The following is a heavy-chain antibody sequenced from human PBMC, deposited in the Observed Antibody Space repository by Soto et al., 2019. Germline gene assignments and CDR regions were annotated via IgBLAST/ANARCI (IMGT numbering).Heavy chain of an antibody. D-gene: IGHD2-2*01. J-gene: IGHJ5*02. Sequence: SGPTLVNPAYTLTLTFTVSLVALINCKLGVSCIRQPPGKALEWLEHIFSSDDKSYSTSLRSRLTISKDTSRSQVVLTMTNLDTMESAPYYRAITKPCTRPARHLPSLDTWGPGTLVTVYS. CDR3: AITKPCTRPARHLPSLDT. V-gene: IGHV2-26*01. CDR1: LVALINCKLG. CDR2: IFSSDDK.